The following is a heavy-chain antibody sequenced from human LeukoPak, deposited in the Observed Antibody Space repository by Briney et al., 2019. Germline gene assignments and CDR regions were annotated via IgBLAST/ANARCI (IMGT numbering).Heavy chain of an antibody. V-gene: IGHV1-69*06. CDR3: AREGYCSSTSCFNWFDP. CDR1: GGTFSSYA. J-gene: IGHJ5*02. D-gene: IGHD2-2*01. Sequence: ASVKVSCKASGGTFSSYAISWVRQAPGQGREWMGGIIPIFGTANYAQKFQGRVTITADKSTSTAYMELSSLRSEDTAVYYCAREGYCSSTSCFNWFDPWGQGTLVTVSS. CDR2: IIPIFGTA.